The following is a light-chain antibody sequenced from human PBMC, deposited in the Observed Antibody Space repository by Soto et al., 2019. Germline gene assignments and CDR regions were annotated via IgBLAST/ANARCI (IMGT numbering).Light chain of an antibody. CDR3: HQYYSYPLT. V-gene: IGKV1-8*01. CDR2: AAS. J-gene: IGKJ4*01. CDR1: QGISSY. Sequence: AIRMTQSPSSLSASTGDRVTITCRASQGISSYLAWYQQKPGKAPKLLIYAASTLQSGVPSRFSGSGSGTDFTLTISCLQSEDFATYYCHQYYSYPLTFGRGTKVDIK.